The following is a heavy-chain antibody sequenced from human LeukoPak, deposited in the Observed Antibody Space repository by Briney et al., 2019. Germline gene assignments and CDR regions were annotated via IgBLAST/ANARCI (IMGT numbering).Heavy chain of an antibody. V-gene: IGHV3-23*01. CDR1: GFTFSSYG. Sequence: GGSLRLSCAASGFTFSSYGMSWVRQAPGKGLEWVSAISGSGGSTYYADSVKGRVTISRDNSKNTLYLQMNSLRAEDTAVYYCASGVAAAGTYFDYWGQGTLVTVSS. CDR2: ISGSGGST. CDR3: ASGVAAAGTYFDY. J-gene: IGHJ4*02. D-gene: IGHD6-13*01.